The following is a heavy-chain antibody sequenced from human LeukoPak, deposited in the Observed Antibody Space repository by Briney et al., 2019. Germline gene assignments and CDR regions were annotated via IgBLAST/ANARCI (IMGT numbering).Heavy chain of an antibody. D-gene: IGHD6-19*01. CDR2: IKEDGSEK. CDR1: GFPFSSNW. Sequence: GGSLRLSCAASGFPFSSNWMSWVRQAPGKGLEWVANIKEDGSEKHYVDSVKGRFIISRDNAKNSLYLQMNSLRAEDTAVYYCARDRAYSSGWYDYWGQGTLVTVSS. V-gene: IGHV3-7*01. J-gene: IGHJ4*02. CDR3: ARDRAYSSGWYDY.